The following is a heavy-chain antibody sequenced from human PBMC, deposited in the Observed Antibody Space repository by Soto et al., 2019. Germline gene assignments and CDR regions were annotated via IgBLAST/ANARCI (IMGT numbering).Heavy chain of an antibody. CDR2: IIPIFGTA. Sequence: SVKVSCKASGGTFSSYAISWVRQAPGQGLEWMGGIIPIFGTANYAQKFQGRVTITADESTSTAYMELSSLRSEDTAVYYCSSSPIVGATTGRVLFDYWGQGTLVTVSS. D-gene: IGHD1-26*01. V-gene: IGHV1-69*13. J-gene: IGHJ4*02. CDR3: SSSPIVGATTGRVLFDY. CDR1: GGTFSSYA.